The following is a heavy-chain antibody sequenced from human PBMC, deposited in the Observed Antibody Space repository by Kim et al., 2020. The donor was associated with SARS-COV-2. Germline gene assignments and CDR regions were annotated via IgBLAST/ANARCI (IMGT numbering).Heavy chain of an antibody. CDR2: INHSGST. D-gene: IGHD3-10*01. Sequence: SETLSLTCAVYGGSFSGYYWSWIRQPPGKGLEWIGEINHSGSTNYNPSLKSRVTISVDTSKNQFSLKLSSVTAADTAVYYCARKKYYGSGSYPYWGQGTLVTVSS. V-gene: IGHV4-34*01. CDR3: ARKKYYGSGSYPY. J-gene: IGHJ4*02. CDR1: GGSFSGYY.